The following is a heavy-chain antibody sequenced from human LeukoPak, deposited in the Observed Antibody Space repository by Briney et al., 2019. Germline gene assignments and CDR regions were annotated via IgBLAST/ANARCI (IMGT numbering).Heavy chain of an antibody. J-gene: IGHJ4*02. D-gene: IGHD3-10*01. CDR1: GGSISNYY. Sequence: SETLSLTCSVSGGSISNYYWSWIRQPPGKGLEWIGYIYYSGSTNYNPSLKSRVTISVDTSKNQFSLKLSSVTAADTAVYYCARYGDYWGQGTLVTVSS. V-gene: IGHV4-59*12. CDR3: ARYGDY. CDR2: IYYSGST.